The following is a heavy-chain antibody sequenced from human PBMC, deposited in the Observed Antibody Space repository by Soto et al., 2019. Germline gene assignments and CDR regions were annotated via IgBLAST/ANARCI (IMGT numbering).Heavy chain of an antibody. CDR2: IYYSGST. J-gene: IGHJ4*02. CDR3: ARDGGGSCYDY. Sequence: SETLSLTCTVSGCSISSYYWSWIRQPPGKGLEWIGYIYYSGSTNYNPSLKSRVTISVDTSKNQFSLKLSSVTAADTAVYYCARDGGGSCYDYWGQGTLVTVSS. CDR1: GCSISSYY. D-gene: IGHD2-15*01. V-gene: IGHV4-59*08.